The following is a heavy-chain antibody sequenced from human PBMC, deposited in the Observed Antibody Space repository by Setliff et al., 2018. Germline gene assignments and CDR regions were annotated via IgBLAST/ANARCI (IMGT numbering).Heavy chain of an antibody. CDR2: MNPNSGNT. V-gene: IGHV1-8*03. Sequence: ASVKVSCKASGYTFTNYDINWVRQATGQGLEWMGWMNPNSGNTGYAQKFQGRVTITRNTSISTAYMELSSLRSEDTAVYYCARSNYDILTRNWFDPWGQGTLVTVSS. CDR3: ARSNYDILTRNWFDP. CDR1: GYTFTNYD. D-gene: IGHD3-9*01. J-gene: IGHJ5*02.